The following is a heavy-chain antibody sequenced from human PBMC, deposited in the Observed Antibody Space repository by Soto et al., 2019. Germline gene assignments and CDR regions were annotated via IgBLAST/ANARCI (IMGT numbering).Heavy chain of an antibody. J-gene: IGHJ4*01. CDR1: APSSSGYY. CDR3: PRAVVVVAATPFCFGY. D-gene: IGHD2-15*01. CDR2: INHRGRH. V-gene: IGHV4-34*01. Sequence: PSETLSLTCAVYAPSSSGYYWSWIRQPPKKGLEWIGEINHRGRHTYNPSPKRRVPISVATPQKQFTLKLSSVTPADPAVIYCPRAVVVVAATPFCFGYWGQGTLVTGSP.